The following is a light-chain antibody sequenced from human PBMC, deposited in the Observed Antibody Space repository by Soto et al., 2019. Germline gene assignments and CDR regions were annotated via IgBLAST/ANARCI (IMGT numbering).Light chain of an antibody. J-gene: IGLJ2*01. Sequence: QSVLTQPPSVSGAPGQRVTISCTGSSSNIGAGYEVHWYQQLPGTATKLIIYDNSNRPSGVPDRFSGSKSGTSASLAITGLQAEDEADDYCQSYDSSLSGSVVFGGGTKVTVL. CDR3: QSYDSSLSGSVV. CDR1: SSNIGAGYE. CDR2: DNS. V-gene: IGLV1-40*01.